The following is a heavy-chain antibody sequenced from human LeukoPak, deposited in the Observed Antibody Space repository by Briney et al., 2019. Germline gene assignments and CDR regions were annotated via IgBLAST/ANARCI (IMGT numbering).Heavy chain of an antibody. CDR2: IYYNGGT. Sequence: PSETLSLTCTVSGGSIISSSHSWAWIRQPPGKGLEWIGSIYYNGGTFYSPSLKSRASISVDTSKNQFSLKLSSVTAADTSVYFCAREEASAADYWGQGTLVTVSS. V-gene: IGHV4-39*01. D-gene: IGHD6-13*01. CDR3: AREEASAADY. J-gene: IGHJ4*02. CDR1: GGSIISSSHS.